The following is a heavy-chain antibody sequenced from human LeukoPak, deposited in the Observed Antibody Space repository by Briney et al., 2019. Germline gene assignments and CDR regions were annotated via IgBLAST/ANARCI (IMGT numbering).Heavy chain of an antibody. V-gene: IGHV5-51*01. Sequence: GESLKISCKGSGYSFTNYWIDWVRQMPGKGLEWMGIIYPGDSGTRYSPSFQGQVTISADKSISTAYLQWSSLKASDTAMYYCARQYQDYFDYWGQGTLVTVSS. J-gene: IGHJ4*02. CDR2: IYPGDSGT. D-gene: IGHD2-2*01. CDR1: GYSFTNYW. CDR3: ARQYQDYFDY.